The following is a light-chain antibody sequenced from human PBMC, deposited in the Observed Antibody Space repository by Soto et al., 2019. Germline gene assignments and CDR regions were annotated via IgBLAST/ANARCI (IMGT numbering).Light chain of an antibody. CDR1: QSISSW. CDR3: QQYNSIRAT. J-gene: IGKJ1*01. Sequence: DIPMTQSPSTLSASVGDRVTITCRASQSISSWLAWYQQKPGKAPKLLIYDASSLESGVPSRFSGSGSGTEFTLTISSLQPDDFATYYCQQYNSIRATFGQGTKVEIK. V-gene: IGKV1-5*01. CDR2: DAS.